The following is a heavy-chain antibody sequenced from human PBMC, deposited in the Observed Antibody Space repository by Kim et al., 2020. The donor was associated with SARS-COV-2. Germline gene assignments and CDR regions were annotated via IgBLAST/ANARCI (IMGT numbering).Heavy chain of an antibody. CDR3: AKGSSSSSWYGLYFQH. V-gene: IGHV3-23*01. D-gene: IGHD6-13*01. Sequence: SVKGRFTISRDNSNNTLYLQMNSLRAEDTAVYYCAKGSSSSSWYGLYFQHWGQGTLVTVSS. J-gene: IGHJ1*01.